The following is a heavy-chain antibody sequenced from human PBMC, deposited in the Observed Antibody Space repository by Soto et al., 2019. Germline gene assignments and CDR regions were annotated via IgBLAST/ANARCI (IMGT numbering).Heavy chain of an antibody. V-gene: IGHV3-49*04. J-gene: IGHJ4*02. Sequence: GGSLRLSCTVSGFTFDDYAMSWVRQAPGKGLEWVGFISSQAFGGTTEYAASVEGRFTISTDESKTIAYLQMNSLKAADTAVYFCATVYFYDSSADYYFDYWGQGTMVTVYS. CDR3: ATVYFYDSSADYYFDY. CDR2: ISSQAFGGTT. CDR1: GFTFDDYA. D-gene: IGHD3-22*01.